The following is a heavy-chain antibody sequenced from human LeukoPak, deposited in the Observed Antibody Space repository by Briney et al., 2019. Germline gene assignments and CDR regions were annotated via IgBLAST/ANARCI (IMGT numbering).Heavy chain of an antibody. CDR1: GGPISSYY. D-gene: IGHD3-3*01. J-gene: IGHJ3*02. V-gene: IGHV4-4*07. CDR3: ARGHVLRFLEWIDAFDI. Sequence: SEPLSLTCTVSGGPISSYYWSWIRQPAGKGLEWIGRIYTSGSTNYNPSLKSRVTMSVDTSKNQFSLKLSSVTAADTAVYYCARGHVLRFLEWIDAFDIWGQGTMVTVSS. CDR2: IYTSGST.